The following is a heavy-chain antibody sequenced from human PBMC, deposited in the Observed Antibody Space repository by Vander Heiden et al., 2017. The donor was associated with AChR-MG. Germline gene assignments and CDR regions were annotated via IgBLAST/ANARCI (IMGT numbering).Heavy chain of an antibody. D-gene: IGHD6-19*01. CDR1: GYTFTSYY. J-gene: IGHJ6*01. CDR3: AREKESSGWFSSYYYYGMDV. Sequence: QVQLVQSGAEVKKPGASVKVSCKASGYTFTSYYMHWVRQAPGQGLEWMGIINPSGGSTSYAQKFQGRVTMTRDTSTSTVYMELSSLRSEDTPVYYCAREKESSGWFSSYYYYGMDVWGQGPTVNVSS. CDR2: INPSGGST. V-gene: IGHV1-46*03.